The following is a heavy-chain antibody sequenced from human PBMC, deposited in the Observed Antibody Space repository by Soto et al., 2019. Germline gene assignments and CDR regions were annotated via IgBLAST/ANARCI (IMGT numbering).Heavy chain of an antibody. J-gene: IGHJ4*01. Sequence: GGSLRLSCAASGFTFSSYSMNWVRQAPGKGLEWVSSISSSSSYIYYADSVKGRFTISRDNAKNSLYLQMNSLRAEDTAVYYCARDSALLWFGELLYPGYFDYWG. D-gene: IGHD3-10*01. CDR2: ISSSSSYI. CDR1: GFTFSSYS. CDR3: ARDSALLWFGELLYPGYFDY. V-gene: IGHV3-21*01.